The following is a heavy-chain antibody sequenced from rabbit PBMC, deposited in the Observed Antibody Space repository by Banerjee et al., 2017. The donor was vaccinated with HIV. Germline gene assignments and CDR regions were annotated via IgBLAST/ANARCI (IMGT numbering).Heavy chain of an antibody. CDR1: GFSFSSDYD. J-gene: IGHJ6*01. D-gene: IGHD6-1*01. CDR3: ARASHCYGYGGCAWGL. CDR2: IYTGFGIT. V-gene: IGHV1S40*01. Sequence: QSLEESGGDLVKPGASLTVTCTASGFSFSSDYDMCWVRQAPGKGLEWIASIYTGFGITYYASWAKGRFTISKTSSTTVTLQMTSLTAADTATYFCARASHCYGYGGCAWGLWGPGTLVTVS.